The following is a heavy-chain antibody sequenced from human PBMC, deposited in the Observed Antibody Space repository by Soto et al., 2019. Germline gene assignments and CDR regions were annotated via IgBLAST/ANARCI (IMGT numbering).Heavy chain of an antibody. Sequence: QVQLVQSGAEVKKPGASVKISCKSSGYSFMNYAMHWVRQAPGQGLEWMGWIHTGDGKTKYAQKLQGRVTLTRDTSASTAYMELSSLTFEDTAVYYCARVPRYSTDVIEVPAVMYDRWFDPLGQGTLVTVSS. CDR3: ARVPRYSTDVIEVPAVMYDRWFDP. CDR2: IHTGDGKT. J-gene: IGHJ5*02. V-gene: IGHV1-3*04. CDR1: GYSFMNYA. D-gene: IGHD2-8*02.